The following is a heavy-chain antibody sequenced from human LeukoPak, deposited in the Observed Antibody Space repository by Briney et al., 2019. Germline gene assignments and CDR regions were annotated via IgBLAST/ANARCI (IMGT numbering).Heavy chain of an antibody. CDR1: GYTFTSYD. Sequence: ASVKVSCKASGYTFTSYDINWVRQATGQGLEWMGWMNPNSGNTGYAQKFQGRVTMTRNTSISTAYMELSSLRSEDTAVYYCARGDSSSWPSNFDYWGQGTLVTVSS. J-gene: IGHJ4*02. V-gene: IGHV1-8*01. CDR2: MNPNSGNT. CDR3: ARGDSSSWPSNFDY. D-gene: IGHD6-13*01.